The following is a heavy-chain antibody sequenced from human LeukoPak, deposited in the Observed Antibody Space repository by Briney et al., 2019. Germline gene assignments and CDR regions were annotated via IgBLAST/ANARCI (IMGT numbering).Heavy chain of an antibody. Sequence: SETLSLXCTVSGGSISSYYWSWIRQPPGKGLEWIGYIYYSGSTNYNPSLKSRVTISVDTSKNQFSLKLSSVTAADTAVYYCAGGYSLDYWGQGTLVTVSS. CDR1: GGSISSYY. V-gene: IGHV4-59*01. CDR3: AGGYSLDY. CDR2: IYYSGST. D-gene: IGHD5-18*01. J-gene: IGHJ4*02.